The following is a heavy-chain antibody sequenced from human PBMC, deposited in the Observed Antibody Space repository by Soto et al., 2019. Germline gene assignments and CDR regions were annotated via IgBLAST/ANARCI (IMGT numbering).Heavy chain of an antibody. V-gene: IGHV3-23*01. CDR1: GFTFSSYA. Sequence: WGSLRLSCAASGFTFSSYAMSWVRKAPGKGLEWVSAISGSGGSTYYADSVKGRFTISRDNSKNTLYLQMNSLRAEDTAVYYCAKDSLPDQLPDYYYHGLDVWGQGTTVTVSS. D-gene: IGHD2-2*01. CDR3: AKDSLPDQLPDYYYHGLDV. J-gene: IGHJ6*02. CDR2: ISGSGGST.